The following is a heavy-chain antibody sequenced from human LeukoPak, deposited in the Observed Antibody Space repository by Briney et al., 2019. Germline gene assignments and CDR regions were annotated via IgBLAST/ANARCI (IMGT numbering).Heavy chain of an antibody. V-gene: IGHV3-74*01. CDR1: GFTFSSYW. Sequence: PGGSLRLSCAASGFTFSSYWMSWVRQAPGKGLVWVSRINSDGSSTSYADSVKGRFTISRDNAKNTLYLQMNSLRAEDTAVYYCAREGGYDCSSTSCYPDYWGQGTLVTVSS. J-gene: IGHJ4*02. CDR3: AREGGYDCSSTSCYPDY. CDR2: INSDGSST. D-gene: IGHD2-2*01.